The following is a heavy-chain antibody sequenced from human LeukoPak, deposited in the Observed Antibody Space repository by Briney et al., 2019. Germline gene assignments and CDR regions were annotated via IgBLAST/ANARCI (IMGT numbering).Heavy chain of an antibody. J-gene: IGHJ5*02. CDR1: GFTFSSYG. CDR3: AKDSRGSSAWNH. D-gene: IGHD2-2*01. CDR2: ISYDGSNK. V-gene: IGHV3-30*18. Sequence: GGSLRLSCAASGFTFSSYGMHWVRQAPGKGLEWVAVISYDGSNKYYADSVKGRFTISRDNSKNTLYLQMNSLRAEDTAVYYCAKDSRGSSAWNHWGQGTLVTVSS.